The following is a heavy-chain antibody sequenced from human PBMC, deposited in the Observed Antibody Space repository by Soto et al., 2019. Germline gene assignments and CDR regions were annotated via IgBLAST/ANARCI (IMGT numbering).Heavy chain of an antibody. J-gene: IGHJ4*02. CDR1: GFTFSSYA. CDR3: AKDLTLYSSSWFRPFDY. D-gene: IGHD6-13*01. V-gene: IGHV3-23*01. CDR2: ISGSGGST. Sequence: GGSLRFSCAASGFTFSSYAMSWVRQAPGKGLEWVSAISGSGGSTYYADSVKGRFTISRDNSKNTLYLQMNSLRAEDTAVYYCAKDLTLYSSSWFRPFDYWGQGTLVTVSS.